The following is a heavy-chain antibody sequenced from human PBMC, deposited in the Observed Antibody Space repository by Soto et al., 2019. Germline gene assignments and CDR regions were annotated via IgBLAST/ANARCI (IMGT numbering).Heavy chain of an antibody. J-gene: IGHJ4*02. CDR1: GHSVSSNSAA. Sequence: PSQTLTLTCVISGHSVSSNSAAWTWIRQSPSIGLEWLGRTYYRSKWYNDYAVSVKSRITINPDTSKNQFSLQLNSVTPPDTAVYYCARSSSGTEQDYWRQGTLVTVSS. D-gene: IGHD3-22*01. V-gene: IGHV6-1*01. CDR2: TYYRSKWYN. CDR3: ARSSSGTEQDY.